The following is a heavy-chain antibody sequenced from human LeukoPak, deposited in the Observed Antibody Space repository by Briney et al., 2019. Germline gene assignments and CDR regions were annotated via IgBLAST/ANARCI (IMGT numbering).Heavy chain of an antibody. CDR2: ISYDGSNK. CDR1: GFTFSSYA. Sequence: PGRSLRLSYAASGFTFSSYAMHWVRQAPGKGLEWVAVISYDGSNKYYADSVKGRFTISRDNSKNTLYLQMNSLRAEDTAVYYCARDQDYDSSGYYYWGQGTLVTVSS. CDR3: ARDQDYDSSGYYY. D-gene: IGHD3-22*01. V-gene: IGHV3-30-3*01. J-gene: IGHJ4*02.